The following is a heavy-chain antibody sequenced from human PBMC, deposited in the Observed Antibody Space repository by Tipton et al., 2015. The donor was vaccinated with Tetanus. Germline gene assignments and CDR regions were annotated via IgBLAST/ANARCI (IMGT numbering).Heavy chain of an antibody. CDR1: GFIFSSYG. V-gene: IGHV3-33*01. J-gene: IGHJ4*02. D-gene: IGHD2-15*01. CDR3: AREAVGRGGSCFPGDFDN. Sequence: SLRLSCAASGFIFSSYGIHWVRQAPGKGLEWVAVSWYDGTDKYYADSVKGRFTISRDNSKNTLYLQMNSLRAGDTAVYYWAREAVGRGGSCFPGDFDNWGQGTQVTVSS. CDR2: SWYDGTDK.